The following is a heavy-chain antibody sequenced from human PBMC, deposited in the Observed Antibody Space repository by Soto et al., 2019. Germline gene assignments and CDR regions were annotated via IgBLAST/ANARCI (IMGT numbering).Heavy chain of an antibody. CDR3: ARDPGYSYGSN. V-gene: IGHV1-3*01. D-gene: IGHD5-18*01. Sequence: QVQLVQSGAEVKKPGASVKVSCKASGYTFTSYAMHWVRQAPGQRLEWMGWINAGNGNTKYSQKFQGRVTITRATSASTAYMELSSLRSEDTAVYYCARDPGYSYGSNWGQGTLVTVSS. CDR2: INAGNGNT. J-gene: IGHJ4*02. CDR1: GYTFTSYA.